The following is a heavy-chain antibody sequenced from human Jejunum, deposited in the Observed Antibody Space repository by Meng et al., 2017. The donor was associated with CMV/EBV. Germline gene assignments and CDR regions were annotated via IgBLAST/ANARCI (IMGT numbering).Heavy chain of an antibody. CDR2: IKGSGDKT. V-gene: IGHV3-23*01. CDR3: ANPNYYDSNGAY. Sequence: ASGFTFSAYARSWVRQAPGKGLEWVSSIKGSGDKTYYADSVKGRFTISRDNSKTTLYLQMNSLRADDTAVYYCANPNYYDSNGAYWGQGTLVTVSS. J-gene: IGHJ4*02. CDR1: GFTFSAYA. D-gene: IGHD3-22*01.